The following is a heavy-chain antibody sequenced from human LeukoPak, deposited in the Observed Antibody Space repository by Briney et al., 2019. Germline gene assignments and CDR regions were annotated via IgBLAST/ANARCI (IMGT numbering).Heavy chain of an antibody. D-gene: IGHD3/OR15-3a*01. J-gene: IGHJ5*02. CDR2: ISYSGST. CDR3: ARGLNFGWFDP. V-gene: IGHV4-59*01. Sequence: SETLSLTCTVSGGSISGFYWSWTRQPPGKGLEWIGYISYSGSTNYNPSLKSRATISVDTSKNQFSLKLSSVTAADTAVYYCARGLNFGWFDPWGQGTLVTVSS. CDR1: GGSISGFY.